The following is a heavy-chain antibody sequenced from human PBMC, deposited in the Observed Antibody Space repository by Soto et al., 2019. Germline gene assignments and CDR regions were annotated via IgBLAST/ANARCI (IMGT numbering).Heavy chain of an antibody. J-gene: IGHJ6*03. CDR3: ARDRGSCSGGSCLGNYYIDG. Sequence: EVQLLESGGGLVQPGGSLRLSCVDSGFTFSSNAMTWVRHAPGKGLEWVSTILGSGARTYYSDSVKGRFTISKDDSKNTLYLQMNSLRAEDTAVYYCARDRGSCSGGSCLGNYYIDGWGNGTPVTLSS. D-gene: IGHD2-15*01. CDR1: GFTFSSNA. V-gene: IGHV3-23*01. CDR2: ILGSGART.